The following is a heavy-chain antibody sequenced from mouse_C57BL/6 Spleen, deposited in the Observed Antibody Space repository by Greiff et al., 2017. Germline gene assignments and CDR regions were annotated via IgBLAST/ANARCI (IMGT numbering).Heavy chain of an antibody. CDR3: ATGGYDYPFDY. J-gene: IGHJ2*01. CDR2: IHPNSGST. V-gene: IGHV1-64*01. D-gene: IGHD2-4*01. Sequence: QVQLKQPGAELVKPGASVKLSCKASGYTFTSYWMHWVKQRPGQGLEWIGMIHPNSGSTNYNEKFKSKATLTVDKSYSTAYMQLSSLTSDYSSVYYCATGGYDYPFDYWGQGTTLTVSS. CDR1: GYTFTSYW.